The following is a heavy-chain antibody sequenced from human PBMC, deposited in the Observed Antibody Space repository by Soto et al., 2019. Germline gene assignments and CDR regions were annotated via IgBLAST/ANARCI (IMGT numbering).Heavy chain of an antibody. Sequence: VAVIWYDGSNKYYADSVKGRFTISRDNSKNTLYLQMNSLRAEDTAVYYCASGGTTVTTFDYWGQGTLVTVSS. CDR2: IWYDGSNK. V-gene: IGHV3-33*01. J-gene: IGHJ4*02. CDR3: ASGGTTVTTFDY. D-gene: IGHD4-17*01.